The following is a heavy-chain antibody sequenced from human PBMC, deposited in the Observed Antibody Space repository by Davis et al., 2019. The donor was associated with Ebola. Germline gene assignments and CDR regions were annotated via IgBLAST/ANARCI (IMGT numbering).Heavy chain of an antibody. CDR3: ARGYCSGGSCYSGDY. D-gene: IGHD2-15*01. Sequence: ASVKVSCKASGYTFTSYGISWVRQAPGQGLEWMGWISANNGNTNYAQKLQGRVTMTTDTSTSTAYMELRSLRSDDTAVYYCARGYCSGGSCYSGDYWGQGTLVTVSS. V-gene: IGHV1-18*01. J-gene: IGHJ4*02. CDR1: GYTFTSYG. CDR2: ISANNGNT.